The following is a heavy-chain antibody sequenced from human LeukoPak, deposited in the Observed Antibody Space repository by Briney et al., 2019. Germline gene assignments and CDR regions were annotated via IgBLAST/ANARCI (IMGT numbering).Heavy chain of an antibody. J-gene: IGHJ4*02. Sequence: ASVKVSCKASGYTFTSYGISWVRQAPGQGLEWMGWISAYNGSTNYAQKLQGRVTMTTDTSTSTAYMELRSLRSDDTAVYYCARDLRIVGALGDPHFDYWGQGTLVTVSS. V-gene: IGHV1-18*01. CDR2: ISAYNGST. CDR3: ARDLRIVGALGDPHFDY. CDR1: GYTFTSYG. D-gene: IGHD1-26*01.